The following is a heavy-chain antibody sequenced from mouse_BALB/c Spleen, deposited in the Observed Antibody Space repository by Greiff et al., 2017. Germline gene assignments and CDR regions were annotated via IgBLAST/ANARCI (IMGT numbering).Heavy chain of an antibody. CDR1: GYAFSSSW. V-gene: IGHV1-82*01. CDR3: ARREVGDGTLFAY. J-gene: IGHJ3*01. CDR2: IYPGDGDT. Sequence: VQLQQSGPELVKPGASVKISCKASGYAFSSSWMNWVKQRPGQGLEWIGRIYPGDGDTNYNGKFKGKATLTADKSSSTAYMQLSSLTSVDSAVYFCARREVGDGTLFAYWGQGTLVTVSA. D-gene: IGHD3-3*01.